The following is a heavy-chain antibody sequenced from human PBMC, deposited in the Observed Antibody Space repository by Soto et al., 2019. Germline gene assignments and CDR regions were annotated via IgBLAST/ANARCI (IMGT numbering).Heavy chain of an antibody. CDR3: ARGNSPIDAFDI. CDR1: GGSISSGGYY. J-gene: IGHJ3*02. CDR2: IYYSGST. Sequence: SETLSLTCTVSGGSISSGGYYWSWIRQHPGKGLEWIGYIYYSGSTYYNPSLKSRVTISVDTSKNQFSLKLSSVTAADTAVYYCARGNSPIDAFDIWGQGTMVT. D-gene: IGHD1-26*01. V-gene: IGHV4-31*03.